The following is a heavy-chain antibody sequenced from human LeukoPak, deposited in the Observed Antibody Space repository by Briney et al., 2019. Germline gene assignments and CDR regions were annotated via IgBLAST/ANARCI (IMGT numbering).Heavy chain of an antibody. J-gene: IGHJ4*02. CDR2: IYYSGST. D-gene: IGHD1-1*01. CDR3: ARQRSVTSRGAVQLVRRPLLFDY. V-gene: IGHV4-39*01. Sequence: SETLSLTCTVSGGSISSSSYSWGWIRQPPGKGLDWIGRIYYSGSTYYNPSLKSRVTISVDTSKNQCSLKLSSVTAADAAVYYCARQRSVTSRGAVQLVRRPLLFDYWGQGTLVTVSS. CDR1: GGSISSSSYS.